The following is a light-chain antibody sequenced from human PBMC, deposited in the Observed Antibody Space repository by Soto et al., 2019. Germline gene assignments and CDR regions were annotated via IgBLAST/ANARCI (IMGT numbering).Light chain of an antibody. J-gene: IGKJ1*01. CDR3: QQYDLLPWT. V-gene: IGKV1-33*01. Sequence: DLQMTQSPSSLSASVGDRVTITCQASQDITNFLNWYQQKPGKAPKLLIDATSNLETGVPSRFRGGGSGADFTFTISSLQPEDLATYYCQQYDLLPWTFGQGTKVEIK. CDR1: QDITNF. CDR2: ATS.